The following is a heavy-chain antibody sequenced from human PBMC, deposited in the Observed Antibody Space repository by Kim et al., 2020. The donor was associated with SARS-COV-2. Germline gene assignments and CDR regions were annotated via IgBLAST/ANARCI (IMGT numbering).Heavy chain of an antibody. CDR1: GGSFSGYY. Sequence: SETLSLTCAVYGGSFSGYYWSWIRQPPGKGLEWIGEINHSGSTNYNPSLKSRVTISVDTSKNQFSLKLSSVTAADTAVYYCARGKDSSGYWLVFDWYFDLWGRGTLVTVSS. J-gene: IGHJ2*01. D-gene: IGHD3-22*01. CDR3: ARGKDSSGYWLVFDWYFDL. CDR2: INHSGST. V-gene: IGHV4-34*01.